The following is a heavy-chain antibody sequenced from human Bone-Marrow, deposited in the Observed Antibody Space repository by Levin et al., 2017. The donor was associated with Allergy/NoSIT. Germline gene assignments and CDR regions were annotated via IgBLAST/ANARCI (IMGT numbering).Heavy chain of an antibody. CDR3: ARMISGKGGYTGRSGYDHFDN. CDR2: IHYSGST. V-gene: IGHV4-31*03. D-gene: IGHD5-12*01. CDR1: GDSINSGYNS. J-gene: IGHJ4*02. Sequence: SQTLSLTCTVSGDSINSGYNSWTWIRQRPGNGLEWMGIIHYSGSTDYNPSLKSRVNISVDTSENQFSLKLTSVTAADTAVYFCARMISGKGGYTGRSGYDHFDNWGQGTLVTVSS.